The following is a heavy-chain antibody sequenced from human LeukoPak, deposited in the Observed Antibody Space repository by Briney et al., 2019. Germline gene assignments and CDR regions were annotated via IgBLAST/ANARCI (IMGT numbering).Heavy chain of an antibody. CDR3: ARDGGNGALYD. Sequence: GGSLRLSCAASGFTFSSYSMNWVRQAPGKGLEWVSSISSSSSYIYYADSVKGRFTISRDNAKNSLYLQMNSLRAEETAVYYCARDGGNGALYDWGQGTLVTVSS. J-gene: IGHJ4*02. CDR2: ISSSSSYI. CDR1: GFTFSSYS. D-gene: IGHD3-16*01. V-gene: IGHV3-21*01.